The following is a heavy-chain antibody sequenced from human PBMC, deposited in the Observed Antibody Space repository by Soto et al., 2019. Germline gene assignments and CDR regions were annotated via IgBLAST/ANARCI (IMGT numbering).Heavy chain of an antibody. V-gene: IGHV3-30*18. Sequence: QVQLVESGGGVVQPGRSLRLSCAASGFTFSSYGMHWVRQAPGKGLEWVAVISYDGSNKYYADSVKGRFTISRDNSKNTLYLQMNSLRAEDTAVYYCAKQYEGSYSGTYYFDYRGQGTLVTVSS. CDR3: AKQYEGSYSGTYYFDY. CDR2: ISYDGSNK. CDR1: GFTFSSYG. J-gene: IGHJ4*02. D-gene: IGHD1-26*01.